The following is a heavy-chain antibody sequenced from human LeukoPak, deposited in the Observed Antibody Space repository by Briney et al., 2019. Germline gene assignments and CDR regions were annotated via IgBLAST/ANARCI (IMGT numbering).Heavy chain of an antibody. D-gene: IGHD6-19*01. CDR2: ISSSGSTI. J-gene: IGHJ4*02. Sequence: GGSLRLSCAASGFTFSSYEMNWVRQAPGRGLEWVSYISSSGSTIYYADSVEGRFTISRDNAKNSLYLQMNSLRAEDTAVYYCASKAGEAVAGTGFDYWGQGTLVTVSS. CDR3: ASKAGEAVAGTGFDY. CDR1: GFTFSSYE. V-gene: IGHV3-48*03.